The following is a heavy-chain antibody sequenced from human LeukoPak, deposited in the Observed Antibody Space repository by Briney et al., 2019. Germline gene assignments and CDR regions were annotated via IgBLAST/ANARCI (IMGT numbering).Heavy chain of an antibody. CDR2: ISYDGSNK. Sequence: GGSLRLSCAASGFTFSSYAMHWVRQATGKGLEWVAVISYDGSNKYYADSVKGRFTISRDNSKNTLYLQMNSLRAEDTAVYYCARDVEMATTYYYYGMDVWGQGTTVTVSS. D-gene: IGHD5-24*01. J-gene: IGHJ6*02. V-gene: IGHV3-30-3*01. CDR1: GFTFSSYA. CDR3: ARDVEMATTYYYYGMDV.